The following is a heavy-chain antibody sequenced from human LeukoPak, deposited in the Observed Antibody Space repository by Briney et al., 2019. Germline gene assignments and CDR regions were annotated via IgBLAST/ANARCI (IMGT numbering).Heavy chain of an antibody. Sequence: GGSLRLSCAASGFTFSSYTMNWVRQAPGKGLEWVSAIKGRFTISRHNAKRSLYLQMNSLRAEDTAVYYCARDEGVDTAMLIDYWGQGTLVTVSS. V-gene: IGHV3-21*01. CDR3: ARDEGVDTAMLIDY. CDR1: GFTFSSYT. D-gene: IGHD5-18*01. CDR2: I. J-gene: IGHJ4*02.